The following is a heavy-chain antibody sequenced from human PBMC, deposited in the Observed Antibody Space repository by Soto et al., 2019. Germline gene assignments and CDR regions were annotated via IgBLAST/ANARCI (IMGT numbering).Heavy chain of an antibody. J-gene: IGHJ5*02. D-gene: IGHD6-13*01. CDR3: AKDPLKYSSSWYLEWWFDP. CDR2: ISWNSGNI. V-gene: IGHV3-9*01. CDR1: GFTFDDYA. Sequence: GGSLRLSCAASGFTFDDYAMHWVRQAPGKGLEWVSGISWNSGNIDYADSVKGRFTISRDNSKNTVYLQMNSLRVEDTAVYYCAKDPLKYSSSWYLEWWFDPWGQGTLVTVSS.